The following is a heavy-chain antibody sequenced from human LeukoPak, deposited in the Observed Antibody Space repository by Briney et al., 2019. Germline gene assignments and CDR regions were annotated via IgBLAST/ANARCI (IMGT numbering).Heavy chain of an antibody. J-gene: IGHJ5*02. D-gene: IGHD3-3*01. Sequence: SVKVSCKASGGTFSSYAISWVRQAPGQGLEWMGGIIPIFGTANYAQKFQGRVTITADESTSTVYMELSSLRSEDTAVYYCARDKLSGYPYNWFDPWGQGTLVTVSS. CDR2: IIPIFGTA. CDR3: ARDKLSGYPYNWFDP. V-gene: IGHV1-69*13. CDR1: GGTFSSYA.